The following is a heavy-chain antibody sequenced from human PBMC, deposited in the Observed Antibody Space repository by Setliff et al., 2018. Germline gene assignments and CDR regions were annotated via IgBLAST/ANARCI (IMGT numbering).Heavy chain of an antibody. Sequence: SETLSLTCTVSGGSISSSSYYWGWIRQPPGKGLEWIGSIYYSGSTYYNPSLKSRVTISVDTSKNQFSLKLSSVTAADTAVYYCARRTEYGSGRLSPWGQGTLVTVSS. CDR2: IYYSGST. CDR3: ARRTEYGSGRLSP. CDR1: GGSISSSSYY. V-gene: IGHV4-39*07. D-gene: IGHD3-10*01. J-gene: IGHJ5*02.